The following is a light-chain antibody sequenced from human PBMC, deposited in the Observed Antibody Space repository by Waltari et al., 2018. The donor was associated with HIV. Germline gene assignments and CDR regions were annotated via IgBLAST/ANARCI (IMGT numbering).Light chain of an antibody. Sequence: QSALTQPPSASGSPGQSVTISCTRTSSDVGSFKYVSWYQQHPGKAPKLMIYDVTKWPSGVPDRFSGSKSGNTASLTISGLQTEDEADYYCSSYSTAANVVFGGGTKLTVL. CDR3: SSYSTAANVV. CDR2: DVT. V-gene: IGLV2-8*01. J-gene: IGLJ2*01. CDR1: SSDVGSFKY.